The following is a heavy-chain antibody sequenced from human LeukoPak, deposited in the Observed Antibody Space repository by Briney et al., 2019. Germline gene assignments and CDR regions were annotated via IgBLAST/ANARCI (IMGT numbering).Heavy chain of an antibody. V-gene: IGHV3-43*02. CDR1: GFTFSSYW. CDR2: ISGDGGST. CDR3: AKDYSSSWFGGDY. Sequence: GGSLRLSCAASGFTFSSYWMTWVRQAPGKGLEWVSLISGDGGSTYYADSVKGRFTIFRDNSKNSLYLQMNSLRTEDTALYYCAKDYSSSWFGGDYWGQGTLVTVSS. D-gene: IGHD6-13*01. J-gene: IGHJ4*02.